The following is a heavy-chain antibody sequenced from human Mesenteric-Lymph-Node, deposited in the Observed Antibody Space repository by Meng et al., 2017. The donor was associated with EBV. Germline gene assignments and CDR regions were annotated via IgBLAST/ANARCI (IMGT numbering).Heavy chain of an antibody. D-gene: IGHD1-26*01. V-gene: IGHV4-61*01. Sequence: LTEWGRGLGKASAPLSLTCSVSGGSVTTGSYYWSWIRQPPGKGLEWMGYIYYSGSSNYNPSLKSRVTISLDTSKNQFSLKLSSVTAADTAVYYCARASVIVTHGPSDYWGQGTLVTVSS. CDR3: ARASVIVTHGPSDY. CDR2: IYYSGSS. CDR1: GGSVTTGSYY. J-gene: IGHJ4*02.